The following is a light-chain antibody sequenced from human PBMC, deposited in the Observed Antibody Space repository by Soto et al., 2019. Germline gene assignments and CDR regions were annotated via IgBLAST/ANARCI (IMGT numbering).Light chain of an antibody. Sequence: QSVLTQPASVSGSPGQSITISCTGTSSDVGGYNYVSWYQQHPGKAPKLMIYEVSNRPSGVSNRFSGSKSGNTASLTISGLQAEDEADYYCSSYTSISTPLYVFGTGTKLTVL. CDR1: SSDVGGYNY. J-gene: IGLJ1*01. V-gene: IGLV2-14*01. CDR3: SSYTSISTPLYV. CDR2: EVS.